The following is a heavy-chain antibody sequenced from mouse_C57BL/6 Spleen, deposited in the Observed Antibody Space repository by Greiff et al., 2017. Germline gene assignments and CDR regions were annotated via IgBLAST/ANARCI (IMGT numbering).Heavy chain of an antibody. Sequence: QVQLQQPGAELVKPGASVKLSCKASGYTFTSYWMHWVKQRPGRGLEWIGKIDPNSGGTKYNEKFKSKATMTVDKPSSTAYMQLSSLTSEDSAVSDGARWRVCYDHDECSIDYWGQGTSVTVSS. V-gene: IGHV1-72*01. CDR3: ARWRVCYDHDECSIDY. CDR1: GYTFTSYW. CDR2: IDPNSGGT. J-gene: IGHJ4*01. D-gene: IGHD2-4*01.